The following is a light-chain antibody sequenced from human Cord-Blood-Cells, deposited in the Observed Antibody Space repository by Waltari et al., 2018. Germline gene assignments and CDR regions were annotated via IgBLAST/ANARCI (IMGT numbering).Light chain of an antibody. CDR2: LGS. CDR1: QSLLHSNGYNY. V-gene: IGKV2-28*01. Sequence: DIVMTQSPLFLPVTPGEPACISSRSSQSLLHSNGYNYLDLYLQKPGQSPQTLSYLGSNRASGAPDRFSGSGSGTDFTLKISRVEAEDVRVYYCMQALQTPYSFGQGTKLEIK. CDR3: MQALQTPYS. J-gene: IGKJ2*03.